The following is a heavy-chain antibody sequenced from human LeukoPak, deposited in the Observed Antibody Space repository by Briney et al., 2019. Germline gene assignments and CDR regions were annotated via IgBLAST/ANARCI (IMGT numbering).Heavy chain of an antibody. V-gene: IGHV4-39*07. CDR3: ARSPDYGDYVAFDI. J-gene: IGHJ3*02. CDR1: GVSISSSSYY. Sequence: KPSETLSLTCNVSGVSISSSSYYWGWIRQPPGKGLEWIGSIYSSGSTYYNSSLKSRVTISIDTSKNQVSLKMSSVTAADTAVYYCARSPDYGDYVAFDIWGQGTMVTVSS. D-gene: IGHD4-17*01. CDR2: IYSSGST.